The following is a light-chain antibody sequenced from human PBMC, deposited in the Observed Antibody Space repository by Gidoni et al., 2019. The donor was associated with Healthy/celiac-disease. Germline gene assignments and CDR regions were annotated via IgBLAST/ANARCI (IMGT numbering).Light chain of an antibody. V-gene: IGKV3-20*01. CDR2: GAS. CDR3: QQYGSSPPLT. CDR1: PSVSSSY. J-gene: IGKJ4*01. Sequence: ELVLTQSPGTLSLSPGERATLSCRASPSVSSSYLAWYQQKPGQAPRLLIYGASSRATGIPDRFSGSGSGTDFTLTITRLEPEDFAVYYCQQYGSSPPLTFGGGTKVEIE.